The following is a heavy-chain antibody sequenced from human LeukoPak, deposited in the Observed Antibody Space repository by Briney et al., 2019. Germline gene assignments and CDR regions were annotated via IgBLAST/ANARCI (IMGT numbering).Heavy chain of an antibody. CDR1: GYTFTGYY. D-gene: IGHD3-3*01. J-gene: IGHJ4*02. Sequence: ASVKVSCKASGYTFTGYYMHWVRQAPGQGLEWMGWINPNSGGTNYAQKLQGRVTMTRDTSISTAYMELSRLRSDDTAVYYCARDSYYDFWSGYLYYFDYWGQGTLVTVSS. CDR3: ARDSYYDFWSGYLYYFDY. CDR2: INPNSGGT. V-gene: IGHV1-2*02.